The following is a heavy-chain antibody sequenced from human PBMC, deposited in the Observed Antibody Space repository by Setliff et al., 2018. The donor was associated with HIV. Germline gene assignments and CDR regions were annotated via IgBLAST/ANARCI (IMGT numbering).Heavy chain of an antibody. Sequence: PSETLSLTCNVSGGSISSSSYYWGWIRQPPGKGLEWIGSFHSSGSTYYNPSLKSRVTISVDTSKNQFSLKLSSVTAADTAVYYCARTLAYWGQGTLVTVSS. J-gene: IGHJ4*02. CDR3: ARTLAY. CDR1: GGSISSSSYY. V-gene: IGHV4-39*07. CDR2: FHSSGST.